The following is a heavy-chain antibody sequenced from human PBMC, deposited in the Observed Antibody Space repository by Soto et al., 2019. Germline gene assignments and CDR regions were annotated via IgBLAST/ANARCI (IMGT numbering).Heavy chain of an antibody. D-gene: IGHD3-10*01. J-gene: IGHJ6*02. CDR1: CYSFTSCG. CDR3: ARGPGNYYYGMDV. CDR2: INPNSGGT. Sequence: ASVKVSCKASCYSFTSCGIALVRQAPGQGPEWMGWINPNSGGTNYAQKFQGRVTMTRDTSISTAYMELSRLRSDDTAVYYCARGPGNYYYGMDVWGQETTVTVSS. V-gene: IGHV1-2*02.